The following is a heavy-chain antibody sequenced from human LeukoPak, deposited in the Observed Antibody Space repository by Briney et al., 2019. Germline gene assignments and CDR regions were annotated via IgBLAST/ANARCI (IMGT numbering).Heavy chain of an antibody. CDR1: GYSFTSYW. D-gene: IGHD2-2*01. Sequence: RGESLKISCKGSGYSFTSYWIGWVRQMPGKGLEWMGIIYPGDSDTRYSPSFQGQVTISADKSISTAYLQWSSLKASDTAMYYCARHRAVEGYCSSTSCSTMDFDYWGQGTLVTVSS. V-gene: IGHV5-51*01. J-gene: IGHJ4*02. CDR2: IYPGDSDT. CDR3: ARHRAVEGYCSSTSCSTMDFDY.